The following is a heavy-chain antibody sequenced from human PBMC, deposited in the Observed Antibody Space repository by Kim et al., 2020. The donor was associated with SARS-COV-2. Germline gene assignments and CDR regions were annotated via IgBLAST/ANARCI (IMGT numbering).Heavy chain of an antibody. J-gene: IGHJ4*02. CDR1: GGSFSGYY. D-gene: IGHD3-3*01. CDR2: INHSGST. Sequence: SETLSLTCAVYGGSFSGYYWSWIRQPPGKGLEWIGEINHSGSTNYNPSLKSRVTISVDTSKNQFSLKLSSVTAADTAVYYCATANEWYYDFWSGPDGWGQGTLVTVSS. CDR3: ATANEWYYDFWSGPDG. V-gene: IGHV4-34*01.